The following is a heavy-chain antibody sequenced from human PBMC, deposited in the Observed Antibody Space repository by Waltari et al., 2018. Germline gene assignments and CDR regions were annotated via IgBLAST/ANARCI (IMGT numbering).Heavy chain of an antibody. Sequence: EVQLVQSGGGLVQPGGSLRLSCVVSGFPFSSNWIHWVRQAPGKGLVWVSRISGDGSATTYADSVKGRFTISRDSARNTVYLQMNSLRVEDTAVYYCARGYYGFDVWGQGTTVTVSS. CDR2: ISGDGSAT. CDR3: ARGYYGFDV. V-gene: IGHV3-74*01. J-gene: IGHJ6*02. CDR1: GFPFSSNW.